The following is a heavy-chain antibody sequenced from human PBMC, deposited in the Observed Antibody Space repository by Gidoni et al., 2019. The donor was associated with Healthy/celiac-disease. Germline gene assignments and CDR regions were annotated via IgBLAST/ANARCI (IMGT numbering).Heavy chain of an antibody. Sequence: QVQLVESGGGVVQPGRSLRLSCAASGFTFSSYGMHWVRQAPGKGLEWVAVISYDGSNKYYADSVKGRFTISRDNSKNTLYLQMNSLRAEDTAVYYCAKDSNIVVVVAALDYWGQGTLVTVSS. CDR3: AKDSNIVVVVAALDY. CDR1: GFTFSSYG. J-gene: IGHJ4*02. V-gene: IGHV3-30*18. D-gene: IGHD2-15*01. CDR2: ISYDGSNK.